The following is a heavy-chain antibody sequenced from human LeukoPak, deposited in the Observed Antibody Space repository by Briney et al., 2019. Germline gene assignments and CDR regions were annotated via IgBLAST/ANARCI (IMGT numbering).Heavy chain of an antibody. Sequence: TGGSLRLSCAASGFTFSSYAMSWIRQAPGKGLEWVSYISSSGSTIYYADSVKGRFTISRDNAKNSLYLQMNSLRAEDTAVYYCARDLRSPTYWYFDLWGRGTLVTVSS. CDR3: ARDLRSPTYWYFDL. V-gene: IGHV3-11*01. CDR2: ISSSGSTI. J-gene: IGHJ2*01. CDR1: GFTFSSYA.